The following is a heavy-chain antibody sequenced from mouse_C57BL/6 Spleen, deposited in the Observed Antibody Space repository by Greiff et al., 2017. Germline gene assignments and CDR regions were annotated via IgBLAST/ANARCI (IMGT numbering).Heavy chain of an antibody. D-gene: IGHD1-1*01. Sequence: EVMLVESGGGLVQPGGSLKLSCAASGFTFSDYGMAWVRQAPRKGPEWVAFISNLAYSIYYADTVTGRFTISRENAKNTLYLEMSRLRSEDTAMYYCASAYGSSSWFAYWGQGTLVTVSA. CDR2: ISNLAYSI. J-gene: IGHJ3*01. CDR1: GFTFSDYG. V-gene: IGHV5-15*01. CDR3: ASAYGSSSWFAY.